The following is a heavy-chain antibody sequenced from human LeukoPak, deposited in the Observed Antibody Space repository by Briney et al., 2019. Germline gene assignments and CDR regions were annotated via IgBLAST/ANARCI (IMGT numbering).Heavy chain of an antibody. D-gene: IGHD6-13*01. J-gene: IGHJ4*02. Sequence: ASVKVSCKASGGTFSSYAISWVRQAPGQGLEWMGRIIPILGIANYAQKFQGRVTITADKSTSTAYMELSSLRSEDTAVYYCARGRGIAAAIGYWGQGTLVTVSS. CDR2: IIPILGIA. CDR1: GGTFSSYA. CDR3: ARGRGIAAAIGY. V-gene: IGHV1-69*04.